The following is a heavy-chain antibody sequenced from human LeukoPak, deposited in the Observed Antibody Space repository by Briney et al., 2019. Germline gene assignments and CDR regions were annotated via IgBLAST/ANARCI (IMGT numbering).Heavy chain of an antibody. CDR1: GGSITGYY. CDR3: ARLLGWASYYMDV. CDR2: IYYSGNT. Sequence: SETLSLTCTVSGGSITGYYWTWIRQPPGKGLEWIGYIYYSGNTNYNPSLKSRVTISVDTSKNQFSLRLSSVTAADTAVYYCARLLGWASYYMDVWGKGTTVTVSS. J-gene: IGHJ6*03. D-gene: IGHD6-19*01. V-gene: IGHV4-59*01.